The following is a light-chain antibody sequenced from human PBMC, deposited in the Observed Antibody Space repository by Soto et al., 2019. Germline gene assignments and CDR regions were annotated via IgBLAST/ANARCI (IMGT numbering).Light chain of an antibody. Sequence: DIQMTQSPSSVSASVGDRVTITCRASQTISSWLAWYQQKPGKAPKLLIYKASTLKSGVPSRFSGSGSGTDFTLTISSLQPEDVATYYCQKYNSAPLTFGPGTRLEIK. J-gene: IGKJ5*01. CDR3: QKYNSAPLT. V-gene: IGKV1-5*03. CDR1: QTISSW. CDR2: KAS.